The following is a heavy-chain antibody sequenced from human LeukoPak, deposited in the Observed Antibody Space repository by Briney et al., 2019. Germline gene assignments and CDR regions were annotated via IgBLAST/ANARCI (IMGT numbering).Heavy chain of an antibody. CDR3: AKGYCSSTSCYAYYYNGMDV. V-gene: IGHV3-23*01. CDR2: ISGSGGSR. Sequence: PGGSLRLSCAASGFTFSNYAMSWVRQAPGKGLEWVSGISGSGGSRYYADSVKGRSTISRDNSKDTLYLQMNSLRAEDTAVYYCAKGYCSSTSCYAYYYNGMDVWGQGTTVTVSS. J-gene: IGHJ6*02. CDR1: GFTFSNYA. D-gene: IGHD2-2*01.